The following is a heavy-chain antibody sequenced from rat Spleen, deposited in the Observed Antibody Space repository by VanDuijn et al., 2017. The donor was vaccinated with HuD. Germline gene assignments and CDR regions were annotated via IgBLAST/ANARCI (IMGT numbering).Heavy chain of an antibody. V-gene: IGHV5S10*01. CDR3: ARLPYYYDGTYYYFMDA. D-gene: IGHD1-12*02. CDR1: GFTFSDYN. J-gene: IGHJ4*01. CDR2: IISDDSRT. Sequence: EVQLVESGGGLVQPGTSLKLSCAASGFTFSDYNMAWVRQAPTKGLEWVATIISDDSRTYYRDSVKGRFTISRDIAKSTLYLQMDSLRSEDTATYYCARLPYYYDGTYYYFMDAWGQGASVTVSS.